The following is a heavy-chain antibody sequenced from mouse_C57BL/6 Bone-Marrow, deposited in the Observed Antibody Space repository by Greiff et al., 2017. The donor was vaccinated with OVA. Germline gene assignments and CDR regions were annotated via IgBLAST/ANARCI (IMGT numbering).Heavy chain of an antibody. Sequence: EVMLVESGGGLVQPGGSLKLSCAASGFTFSDYYMYWVRQTPEKRLEWVAYISNGGGSTYYPDTVKGRFTISRDNAKNTLYLQMSRLKSEDTAMYYCARKMGAYDVGGWFAYWGQGTLVTVSA. CDR2: ISNGGGST. D-gene: IGHD2-14*01. CDR1: GFTFSDYY. J-gene: IGHJ3*01. V-gene: IGHV5-12*01. CDR3: ARKMGAYDVGGWFAY.